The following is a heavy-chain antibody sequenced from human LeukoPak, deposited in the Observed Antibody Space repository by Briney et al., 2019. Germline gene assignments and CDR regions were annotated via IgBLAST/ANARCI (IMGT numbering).Heavy chain of an antibody. V-gene: IGHV3-23*01. CDR3: AKENNWNDGRFNYFDY. D-gene: IGHD1-20*01. J-gene: IGHJ4*02. CDR1: GFTFSSYS. CDR2: ISGSAGST. Sequence: GGSLRLSCAASGFTFSSYSMNWVRQAPGKGLEWVPAISGSAGSTYYADSVKGRFTISRDNPKNTLYLQMNSLRAEDTAVYYCAKENNWNDGRFNYFDYWGQGTLVTVSS.